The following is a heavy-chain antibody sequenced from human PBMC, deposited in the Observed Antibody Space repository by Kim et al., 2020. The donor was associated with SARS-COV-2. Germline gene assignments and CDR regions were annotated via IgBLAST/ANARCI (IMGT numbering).Heavy chain of an antibody. D-gene: IGHD6-19*01. CDR1: GFTFSNAW. CDR2: IKSKTDGGTT. Sequence: GGSLRLSCAASGFTFSNAWMSWVRQAPGKGLEWVGRIKSKTDGGTTDYAAPVKGRFTISRDDSKNTLYLQMNSLKTEDTAVYYCTAPLAVAGTPRPPNPNGMDVWGQGTTVTVSS. J-gene: IGHJ6*02. V-gene: IGHV3-15*01. CDR3: TAPLAVAGTPRPPNPNGMDV.